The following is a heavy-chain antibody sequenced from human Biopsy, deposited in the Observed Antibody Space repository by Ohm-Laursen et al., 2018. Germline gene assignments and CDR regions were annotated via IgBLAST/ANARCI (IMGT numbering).Heavy chain of an antibody. Sequence: SQTLSLTCTVSGGSISSETNCWGWIRQPPGKGLEWIGSIFYGGITYYNPSLKSRVTMSVDTSKNQFSLNLSSVTGADTAVYYCARHPTGFWFDPWGQGTLVTVSS. CDR2: IFYGGIT. CDR1: GGSISSETNC. J-gene: IGHJ5*02. CDR3: ARHPTGFWFDP. V-gene: IGHV4-39*01.